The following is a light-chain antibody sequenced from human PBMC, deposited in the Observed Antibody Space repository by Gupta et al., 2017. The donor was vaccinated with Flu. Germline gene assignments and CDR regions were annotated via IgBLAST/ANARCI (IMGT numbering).Light chain of an antibody. CDR3: QKYNAAPFT. Sequence: DDQMNQSPSSVSASVGDTVTITCRASHGIMSYLAWFQQKPGKVPKLLISGASTLQSGVPSRFSGDGSGTDFTLTISGLQPEDVATYYCQKYNAAPFTFGPGTKVDIK. J-gene: IGKJ3*01. CDR1: HGIMSY. CDR2: GAS. V-gene: IGKV1-27*01.